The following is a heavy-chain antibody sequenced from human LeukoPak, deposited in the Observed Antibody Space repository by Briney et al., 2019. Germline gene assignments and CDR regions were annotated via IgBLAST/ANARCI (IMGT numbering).Heavy chain of an antibody. V-gene: IGHV4-38-2*02. Sequence: SETLSLTCTVSGFSISSGFYWGWIRQPPGKGLEWIGTIHGGGSTTYNPSLKSRVTIAVDTSKNQFSMKPSSVTAADTAVYYCARVVLEVSAAMNDSRYYYYMDVWGKGTTVTVSS. CDR2: IHGGGST. CDR1: GFSISSGFY. CDR3: ARVVLEVSAAMNDSRYYYYMDV. J-gene: IGHJ6*03. D-gene: IGHD2-2*01.